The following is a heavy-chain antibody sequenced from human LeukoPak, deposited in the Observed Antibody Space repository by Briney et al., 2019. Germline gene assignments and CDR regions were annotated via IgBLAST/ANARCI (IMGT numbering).Heavy chain of an antibody. CDR2: IKQDGSEK. V-gene: IGHV3-7*01. Sequence: GGSLRLSCAASGFTFSNAWMSWVRQAPGKGLEWVANIKQDGSEKYYVDSVKGRFPISRDNARNSLDLQMNSLRAEDTAVYYCARVRGIAAAGTNQRLDYWGQGTLVTVSS. CDR3: ARVRGIAAAGTNQRLDY. D-gene: IGHD6-13*01. J-gene: IGHJ4*02. CDR1: GFTFSNAW.